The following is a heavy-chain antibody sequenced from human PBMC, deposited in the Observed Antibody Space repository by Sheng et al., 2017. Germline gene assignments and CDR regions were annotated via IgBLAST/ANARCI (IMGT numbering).Heavy chain of an antibody. V-gene: IGHV3-23*01. D-gene: IGHD2-2*01. CDR2: IGASVGST. J-gene: IGHJ4*02. Sequence: EVQLLESGGGLEQPGGSLRLSCAASGFTFSSHAMSWVRQAPGKGLEWVSAIGASVGSTYYADSVKGRFTISRDNSKNTLYLQMNSLRAEDTAVYYCAKGTADCTTTSCYGGFDYWGQGTLVTVSS. CDR1: GFTFSSHA. CDR3: AKGTADCTTTSCYGGFDY.